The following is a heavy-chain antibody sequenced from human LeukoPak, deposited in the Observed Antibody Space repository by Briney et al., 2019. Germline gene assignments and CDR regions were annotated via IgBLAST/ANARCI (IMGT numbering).Heavy chain of an antibody. CDR1: GGSFSGYY. CDR2: INHSGST. CDR3: ARSGKIQLWSTGVNY. V-gene: IGHV4-34*01. Sequence: SETLSLTCAVYGGSFSGYYWSWLRQPPGKGLEWIGEINHSGSTNYNPSLKSRVTISVDTSKNQFSLKLSSVTAADTAVYYCARSGKIQLWSTGVNYWGQGTLVTVSS. D-gene: IGHD5-18*01. J-gene: IGHJ4*02.